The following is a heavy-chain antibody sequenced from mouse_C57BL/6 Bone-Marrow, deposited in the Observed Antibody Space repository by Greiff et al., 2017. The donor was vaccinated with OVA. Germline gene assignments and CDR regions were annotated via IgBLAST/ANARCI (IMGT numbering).Heavy chain of an antibody. CDR2: IYPGDGDT. V-gene: IGHV1-82*01. CDR3: ARVSITTVVARYFDV. CDR1: GYAFSSSW. J-gene: IGHJ1*03. Sequence: VQLQPSGPELVKPGASVKISCKASGYAFSSSWMNWVKQRPGQGLEWIGRIYPGDGDTNYNGKFKGKATLTADKSSSTAYMQLSSLTSEDSAVYFCARVSITTVVARYFDVWGTGTTVTVSS. D-gene: IGHD1-1*01.